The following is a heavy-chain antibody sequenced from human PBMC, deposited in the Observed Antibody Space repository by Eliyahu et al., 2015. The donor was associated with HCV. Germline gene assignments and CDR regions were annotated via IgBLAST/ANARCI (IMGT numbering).Heavy chain of an antibody. CDR1: GFXFSSYG. V-gene: IGHV3-30*03. CDR2: ISYDGSNK. J-gene: IGHJ6*02. D-gene: IGHD3-10*01. Sequence: QVQLVESGGGVVQPGRSLRLXXAAXGFXFSSYGMHWVRQAPGKGLEGVAVISYDGSNKYYADSVKGRFTISRDNSKNTLYLQMNSLRAEDTAVYYCARDRGSIRYGMDVWGQGTTVTVSS. CDR3: ARDRGSIRYGMDV.